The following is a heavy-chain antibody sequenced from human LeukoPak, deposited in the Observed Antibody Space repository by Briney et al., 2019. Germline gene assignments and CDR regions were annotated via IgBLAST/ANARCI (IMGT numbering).Heavy chain of an antibody. CDR2: INHSGNT. J-gene: IGHJ4*02. D-gene: IGHD3-16*01. Sequence: PSETLYLTCAVYGDSFSDYYWNWLRQSPRKGLEWIGEINHSGNTNYNRSLKSRLTISVDTSRNQLSLKLRSVTAADTAVYYCVRGVFSYDRHAYGVYWGQGTQVTVSS. V-gene: IGHV4-34*01. CDR1: GDSFSDYY. CDR3: VRGVFSYDRHAYGVY.